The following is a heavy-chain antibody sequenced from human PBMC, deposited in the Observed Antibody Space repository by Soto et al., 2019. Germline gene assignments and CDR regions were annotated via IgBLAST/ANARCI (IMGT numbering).Heavy chain of an antibody. CDR2: IIPIFGTA. J-gene: IGHJ5*02. V-gene: IGHV1-69*06. D-gene: IGHD3-3*01. Sequence: SVKVSCKASGGTFSIYAISWVRQAPGQGLEWMGGIIPIFGTANYAQKFQGRVTITADKSTSTAYMELSSLRSEDTAVYYCARERTSSTYYDFWSGYFRWFDPWGQGTLVTVSS. CDR1: GGTFSIYA. CDR3: ARERTSSTYYDFWSGYFRWFDP.